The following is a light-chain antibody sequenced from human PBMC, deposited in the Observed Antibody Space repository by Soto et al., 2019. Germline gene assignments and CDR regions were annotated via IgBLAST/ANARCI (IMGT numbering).Light chain of an antibody. J-gene: IGKJ1*01. CDR2: GAF. Sequence: EIVLTQSPGTLSLSPGERATLSCRASQSVSSNYLAWYQQIPGQAPRLLTHGAFSRATGIPDRFSGRGSGTDFTLTISRLEPEDFAVYYCQQYGSSVWTFGQGTKVEIK. V-gene: IGKV3-20*01. CDR3: QQYGSSVWT. CDR1: QSVSSNY.